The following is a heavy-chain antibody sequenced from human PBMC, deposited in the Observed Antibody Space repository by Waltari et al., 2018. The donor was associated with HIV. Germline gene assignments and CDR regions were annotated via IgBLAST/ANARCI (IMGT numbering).Heavy chain of an antibody. Sequence: EEQLVESGGGLVKPGGSLRLSCVASGFTFTNAWMSWVRQVPGKGLEWVGRIKSKTNGGTADYAAPVKGRFTISRDDSKNTVYLQMNSLRIDDTAVYYCTDTASGTMGNWGQGTLVTVSS. J-gene: IGHJ4*02. V-gene: IGHV3-15*01. CDR2: IKSKTNGGTA. CDR1: GFTFTNAW. D-gene: IGHD2-21*02. CDR3: TDTASGTMGN.